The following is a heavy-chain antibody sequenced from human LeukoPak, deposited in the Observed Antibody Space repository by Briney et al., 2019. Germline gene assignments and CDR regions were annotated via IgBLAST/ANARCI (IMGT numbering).Heavy chain of an antibody. CDR2: ISGSSNDI. CDR3: AKVLRGYRSDYF. Sequence: GGSLRLSCAASGFTFSDSYMSWIRQAPGKGLEWVSYISGSSNDINYADSVKGRFTVSRDSTKNSLFLQMNSLRVEDTAVYYCAKVLRGYRSDYFWGQGTLVTVSS. V-gene: IGHV3-11*06. D-gene: IGHD5-18*01. J-gene: IGHJ4*02. CDR1: GFTFSDSY.